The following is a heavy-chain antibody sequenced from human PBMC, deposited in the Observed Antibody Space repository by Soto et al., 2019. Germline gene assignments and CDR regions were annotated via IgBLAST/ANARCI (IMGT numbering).Heavy chain of an antibody. J-gene: IGHJ4*02. Sequence: EVQLVESGGGLVQPGRSLRLSCAASGFTFDDYAMHWVRQAPGKGLEWVSGISWNSGSIGYADSVKGRFTIARDNAKNSLYLQMNSLRAEDTALYYCAKVSYDYVWGSQLDYLGQGTLVTVSS. CDR2: ISWNSGSI. CDR3: AKVSYDYVWGSQLDY. CDR1: GFTFDDYA. V-gene: IGHV3-9*01. D-gene: IGHD3-16*01.